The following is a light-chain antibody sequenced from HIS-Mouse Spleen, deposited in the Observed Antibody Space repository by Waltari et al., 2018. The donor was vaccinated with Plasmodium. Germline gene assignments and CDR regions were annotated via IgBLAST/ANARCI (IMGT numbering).Light chain of an antibody. CDR2: QDS. V-gene: IGLV3-10*01. Sequence: SYELTQPPSVSVSPGQTARITCSGDKLGDKYACWYQQKPGQSPVLVIYQDSKRPSGIPERFSGSSSGTMATLTISGAQVEDEADYYCYSTDSSGNHRVFGGGTKLTVL. CDR1: KLGDKY. CDR3: YSTDSSGNHRV. J-gene: IGLJ3*02.